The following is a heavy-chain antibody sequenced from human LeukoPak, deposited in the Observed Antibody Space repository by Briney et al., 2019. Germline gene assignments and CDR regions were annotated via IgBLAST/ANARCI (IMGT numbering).Heavy chain of an antibody. V-gene: IGHV4-38-2*02. CDR1: GYSISSGYY. CDR3: ATGLYDFWSGSRFDP. D-gene: IGHD3-3*01. J-gene: IGHJ5*02. CDR2: IYYSGST. Sequence: PSETLSLTCTVSGYSISSGYYWGWIRQPPGKGLEWIGSIYYSGSTYYNPSLKSRVTISVDTSKNQFSLKLSSVTAADTAVYYCATGLYDFWSGSRFDPWGQGTLVTVSS.